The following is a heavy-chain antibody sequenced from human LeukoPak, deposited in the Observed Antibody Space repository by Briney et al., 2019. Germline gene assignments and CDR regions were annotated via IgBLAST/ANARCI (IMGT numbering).Heavy chain of an antibody. J-gene: IGHJ5*02. D-gene: IGHD3-10*01. CDR2: ICGSGGST. CDR1: GFTFSSYA. Sequence: GGSLRLSCAASGFTFSSYAMSWVRQAPGKGLEWVSAICGSGGSTYYADSVKGRFTISRDNSKNTLYLQMNSLRAEDTAVYYCAKAGYYYGSFNWFDPWGQGTLVTVSS. CDR3: AKAGYYYGSFNWFDP. V-gene: IGHV3-23*01.